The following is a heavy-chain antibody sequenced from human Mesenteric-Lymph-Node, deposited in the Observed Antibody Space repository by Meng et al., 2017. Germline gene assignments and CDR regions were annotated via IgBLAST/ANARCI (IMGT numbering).Heavy chain of an antibody. CDR3: ARTIGGADIVVVPAAYYFDY. V-gene: IGHV4-34*01. Sequence: QVQLQQWGAGLLKPSETLSLTCAVDGGSFSGYYWSWIRQPPGKGLEWIGEINHSGSTNYNPPLKSRVTISVDTSKNQFSLKLSSVTAADTAVYYCARTIGGADIVVVPAAYYFDYWGQGTLVTVSS. CDR1: GGSFSGYY. CDR2: INHSGST. J-gene: IGHJ4*02. D-gene: IGHD2-2*01.